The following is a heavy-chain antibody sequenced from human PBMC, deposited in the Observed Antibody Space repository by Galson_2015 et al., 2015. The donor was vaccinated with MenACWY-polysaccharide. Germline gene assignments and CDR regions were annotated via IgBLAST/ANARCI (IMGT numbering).Heavy chain of an antibody. CDR3: VRDLTGFQLLRKRFDH. D-gene: IGHD2-2*01. J-gene: IGHJ4*02. CDR1: GFTFSSYW. V-gene: IGHV3-7*01. CDR2: IKQDGSEK. Sequence: SLRLSCAASGFTFSSYWMSWVRQAPGKGLEWVAVIKQDGSEKSHVDSVKGRFTISRDNTKNSVYLQMNNLRAEDTAVYYCVRDLTGFQLLRKRFDHWGQGTLVTVSS.